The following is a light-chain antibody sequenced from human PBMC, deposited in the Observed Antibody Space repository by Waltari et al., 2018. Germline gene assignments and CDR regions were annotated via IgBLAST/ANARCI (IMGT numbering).Light chain of an antibody. J-gene: IGKJ1*01. Sequence: DIQMTQSPSTLSASVGDRVTITCRASQSISGWLAWYQQKPGKAPKVLIYKASSLESGVPSRFSGSGSGTEFTLTISSLQPDDFATYYCKQYNIPWTFGQGTKVEIK. CDR1: QSISGW. CDR2: KAS. CDR3: KQYNIPWT. V-gene: IGKV1-5*03.